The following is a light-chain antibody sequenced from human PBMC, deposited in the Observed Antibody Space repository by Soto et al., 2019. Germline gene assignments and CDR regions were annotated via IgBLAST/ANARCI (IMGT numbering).Light chain of an antibody. CDR2: DVT. J-gene: IGLJ1*01. V-gene: IGLV2-14*01. Sequence: QSALTQPASVSGSPGQSITISCTGSSIDIGAYDYVSWYQQRPVKAPKLMIFDVTNRPSGVSDRFSGSKSGNTASLTISGLQTEDEADYYCSSYTSSSTPYVFGTGTKVTVL. CDR1: SIDIGAYDY. CDR3: SSYTSSSTPYV.